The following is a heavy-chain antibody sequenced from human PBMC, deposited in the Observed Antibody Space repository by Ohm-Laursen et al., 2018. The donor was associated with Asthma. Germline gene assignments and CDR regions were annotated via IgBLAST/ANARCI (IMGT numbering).Heavy chain of an antibody. V-gene: IGHV3-23*01. CDR3: AKGRGEGRAAANY. Sequence: SLRLSCTASGFTFSNYAMTWVRQAPGKGLEWVSVITGSGNNTYYADSVKGRFTISRDNSKNTVYLQMNSLRAEDTAVYYCAKGRGEGRAAANYWGQGTLVTVSS. J-gene: IGHJ4*02. CDR1: GFTFSNYA. CDR2: ITGSGNNT. D-gene: IGHD6-13*01.